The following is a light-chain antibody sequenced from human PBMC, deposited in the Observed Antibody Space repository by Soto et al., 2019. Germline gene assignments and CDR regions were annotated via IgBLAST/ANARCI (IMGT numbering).Light chain of an antibody. CDR3: QQYNSYPYT. CDR2: DAS. V-gene: IGKV1-5*01. Sequence: DIEMTQSPSTLSSSVGDIFTITCRASQSISSWLAWYQQKPGKAPKLLIYDASSLESGVPSRFSGSGSGTEFTLTISSLQPDDFATYYCQQYNSYPYTFGQGTRLEIK. CDR1: QSISSW. J-gene: IGKJ5*01.